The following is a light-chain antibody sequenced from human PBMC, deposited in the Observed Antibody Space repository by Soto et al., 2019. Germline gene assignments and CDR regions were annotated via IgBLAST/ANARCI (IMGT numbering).Light chain of an antibody. J-gene: IGKJ2*01. Sequence: EIELTQSPSTLSLSPGERATLSCRASQSVSSSYLTWYQQKPAQAHRLLIYAASSRATGIPDRISSGGSGTYFILTISRLEAEDFAEYYCQQYGSSAYIFGQGTKVEIK. CDR2: AAS. CDR3: QQYGSSAYI. V-gene: IGKV3-20*01. CDR1: QSVSSSY.